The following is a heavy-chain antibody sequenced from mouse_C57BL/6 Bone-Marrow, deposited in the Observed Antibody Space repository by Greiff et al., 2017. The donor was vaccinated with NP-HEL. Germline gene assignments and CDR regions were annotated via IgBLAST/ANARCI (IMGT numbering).Heavy chain of an antibody. Sequence: VKLQESGAELARPGASVKLSCKASGYTFTSYGISWVKQRTGQGLEWIGEIYPRSGNTYYNEKFKGKATLTADKSSSTAYMELRSLTSEDSAVYFCAREITTVVAPFAYWGQGTLVTVSA. D-gene: IGHD1-1*01. J-gene: IGHJ3*01. CDR2: IYPRSGNT. CDR1: GYTFTSYG. CDR3: AREITTVVAPFAY. V-gene: IGHV1-81*01.